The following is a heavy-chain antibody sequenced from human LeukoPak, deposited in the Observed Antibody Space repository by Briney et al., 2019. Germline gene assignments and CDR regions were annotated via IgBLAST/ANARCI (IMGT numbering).Heavy chain of an antibody. Sequence: GGSLRLSCAASGFTFSSYSMDWVRQAPGKGLEWVSYISSSSSTIYYADSVRGRFTISRDNAKNSLYLQMNSLRAEDTAVYYCARELPTTVVTVQGRYFDYWGQGTLVTVSS. V-gene: IGHV3-48*04. J-gene: IGHJ4*02. CDR1: GFTFSSYS. D-gene: IGHD4-23*01. CDR3: ARELPTTVVTVQGRYFDY. CDR2: ISSSSSTI.